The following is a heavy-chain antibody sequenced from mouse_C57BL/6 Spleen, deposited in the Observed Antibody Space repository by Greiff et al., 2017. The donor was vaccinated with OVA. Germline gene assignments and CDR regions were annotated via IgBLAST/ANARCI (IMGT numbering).Heavy chain of an antibody. V-gene: IGHV5-9-1*02. D-gene: IGHD1-1*01. CDR2: ISSGGDYI. CDR1: GFTFSSYA. Sequence: EVKLVESGEGLVKPGGSLKLSCAASGFTFSSYAMSWVRQTPEKRLEWVAYISSGGDYIYYADTVKGRFTISRSNGRNTLYLQMSSLKSEDTAMYYCTIADYGSSFFYAMDYWGRGTSVSVSS. CDR3: TIADYGSSFFYAMDY. J-gene: IGHJ4*01.